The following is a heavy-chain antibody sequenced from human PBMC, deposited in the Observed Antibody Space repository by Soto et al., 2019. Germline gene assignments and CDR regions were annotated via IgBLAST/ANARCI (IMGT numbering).Heavy chain of an antibody. Sequence: QVQLVESGGGVVQPGRSLRLSCAASGFTFSSYAMHWVRQAPGKGLEWVAVISYDGSNKYYADSVKGRFTISRDNSKNTLYLQLNSLRAEDTAVYYCARGDYYGSGRGGMDVWGQGTKVTVSS. CDR1: GFTFSSYA. J-gene: IGHJ6*02. V-gene: IGHV3-30-3*01. CDR3: ARGDYYGSGRGGMDV. D-gene: IGHD3-10*01. CDR2: ISYDGSNK.